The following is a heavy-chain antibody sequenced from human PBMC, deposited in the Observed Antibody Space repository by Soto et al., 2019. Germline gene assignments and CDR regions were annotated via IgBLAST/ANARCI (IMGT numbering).Heavy chain of an antibody. CDR2: IYYSGST. V-gene: IGHV4-59*01. CDR1: GGSISSYY. Sequence: PSETLSLTCTVSGGSISSYYWSWIRQPPGKGLEWIGYIYYSGSTNYNPSLKSRVTISVDTSKNQFSLKLSSVTAADTAVYYCAREAIAAADWYYYYYGMDVWGQGTTVTVSS. D-gene: IGHD6-13*01. J-gene: IGHJ6*02. CDR3: AREAIAAADWYYYYYGMDV.